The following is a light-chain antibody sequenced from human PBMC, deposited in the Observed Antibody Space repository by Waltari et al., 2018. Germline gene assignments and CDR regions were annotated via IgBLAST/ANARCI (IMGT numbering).Light chain of an antibody. CDR1: SSDVGGYNY. J-gene: IGLJ3*02. CDR3: NSYTSRSSWM. CDR2: VVS. V-gene: IGLV2-14*01. Sequence: QSALTQPASVSGSPGQSITISCTGTSSDVGGYNYVPWYQQHPGKAPQLIIYVVSNRPSGVSNRFSGSKSGNTASLTISGLQAEDEADYYCNSYTSRSSWMFGGGTKLTVL.